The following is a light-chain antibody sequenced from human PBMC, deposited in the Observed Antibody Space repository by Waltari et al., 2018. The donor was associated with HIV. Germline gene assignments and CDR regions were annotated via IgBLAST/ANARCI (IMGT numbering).Light chain of an antibody. V-gene: IGLV1-47*01. J-gene: IGLJ3*02. CDR1: SSNIGDNY. CDR2: RES. CDR3: AAWDDSLSGWV. Sequence: QSALTQPPSTSGTPGQTVTIPCSGSSSNIGDNYVSWYQQLPGTAPKLLIYRESQRPSGVRDRFSGSKSGTSASLAINDLRAEDEAEYHCAAWDDSLSGWVFGGGTNLTVL.